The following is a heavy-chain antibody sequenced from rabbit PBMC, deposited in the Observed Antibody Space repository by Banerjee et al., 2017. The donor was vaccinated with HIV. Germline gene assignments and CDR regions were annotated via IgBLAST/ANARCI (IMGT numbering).Heavy chain of an antibody. CDR1: GFSFSSNYW. CDR3: ARGGVAGYGYGTGFNL. J-gene: IGHJ4*01. D-gene: IGHD6-1*01. CDR2: IHVGSSGTT. V-gene: IGHV1S45*01. Sequence: EESGGDLVKPEGSLTLTCTASGFSFSSNYWICWVRQAPGKGLEWIACIHVGSSGTTYYANWAKGRFTISKTSSTTVTLQMTSLTAADTATYFCARGGVAGYGYGTGFNLWGPGTLVTVS.